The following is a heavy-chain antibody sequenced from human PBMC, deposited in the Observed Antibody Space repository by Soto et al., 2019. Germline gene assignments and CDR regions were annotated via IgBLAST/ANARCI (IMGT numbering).Heavy chain of an antibody. Sequence: VWSLRLSCAASGFTFSSYAMHWVRQAPGKGLEWVAVISYDGSNKYYADSVKGRFTISRDNSKNTLYLQMNSLRAEDTAVYYCARGGYYDSSGYLVYWGQGTLVTVSS. J-gene: IGHJ4*02. CDR2: ISYDGSNK. CDR1: GFTFSSYA. D-gene: IGHD3-22*01. V-gene: IGHV3-30-3*01. CDR3: ARGGYYDSSGYLVY.